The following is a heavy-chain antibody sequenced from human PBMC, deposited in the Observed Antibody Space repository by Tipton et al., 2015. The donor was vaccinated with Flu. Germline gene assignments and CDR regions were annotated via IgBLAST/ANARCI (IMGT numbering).Heavy chain of an antibody. CDR3: ARDRRGSSWYFLSPNWVPY. J-gene: IGHJ4*02. V-gene: IGHV3-11*01. CDR1: GFTFSDYY. D-gene: IGHD6-13*01. Sequence: SGFTFSDYYMSWIRQAPGKGLEWVSYISSSGSTIYYADSVKGRFTISRDNAKNSLYLQMNSLRAEDTAVYYCARDRRGSSWYFLSPNWVPYWGQGTLVTVSS. CDR2: ISSSGSTI.